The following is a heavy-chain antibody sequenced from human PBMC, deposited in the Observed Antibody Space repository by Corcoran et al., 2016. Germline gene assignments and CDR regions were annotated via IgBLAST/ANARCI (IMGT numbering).Heavy chain of an antibody. D-gene: IGHD3-22*01. CDR3: ARETDYYDSSGPFDY. Sequence: QVQLVQSGAEVKKPGSSVKVSCKASGGTFSSYAISWVRQAPGQGLEWMGGIIPIFGTANYAKKFQGRVTITADESTSTAYMELSSLRSEDPAVYYCARETDYYDSSGPFDYWGQGTLVTVSS. J-gene: IGHJ4*02. CDR2: IIPIFGTA. CDR1: GGTFSSYA. V-gene: IGHV1-69*01.